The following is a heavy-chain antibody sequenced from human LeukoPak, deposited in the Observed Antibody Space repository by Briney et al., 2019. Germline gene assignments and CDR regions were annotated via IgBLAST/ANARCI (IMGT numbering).Heavy chain of an antibody. CDR3: ARDPAAGGYFDY. Sequence: PGGSLRLSCAASGFTFSNYAMSWVRQAPGQGLEWVSSISSSSSYIYYADSVKGRFTISRDNAKNSLYLQMNSLRAEDTAVYYCARDPAAGGYFDYWGQGTLVTVSS. J-gene: IGHJ4*02. CDR2: ISSSSSYI. D-gene: IGHD6-13*01. V-gene: IGHV3-21*01. CDR1: GFTFSNYA.